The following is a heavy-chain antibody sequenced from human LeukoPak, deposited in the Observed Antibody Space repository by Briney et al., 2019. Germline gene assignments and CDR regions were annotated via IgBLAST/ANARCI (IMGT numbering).Heavy chain of an antibody. J-gene: IGHJ2*01. CDR2: IYYSGGT. CDR1: GGSISSNSYY. D-gene: IGHD3-22*01. Sequence: PSETLSLTCTVSGGSISSNSYYWAWIRQPPGKGLELIGSIYYSGGTFYNPSLKSRVTLSVDTSKNQFSLKLSSVTAADTAVYYCARSYYDGSLPRYFDLWGRGTLVTVSS. CDR3: ARSYYDGSLPRYFDL. V-gene: IGHV4-39*01.